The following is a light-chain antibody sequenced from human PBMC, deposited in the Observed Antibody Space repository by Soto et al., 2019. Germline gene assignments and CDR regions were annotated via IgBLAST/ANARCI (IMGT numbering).Light chain of an antibody. CDR2: DAS. Sequence: DIQMTQSPSTLSASVGDRVTITCRASQNINTRLAWYQQKPGKAPKLLIYDASSLESGVPSRFSGSGSGTEFTLTISGLQPDDFATYYCQHYDTYRATFGLGTKVDIK. V-gene: IGKV1-5*01. J-gene: IGKJ1*01. CDR3: QHYDTYRAT. CDR1: QNINTR.